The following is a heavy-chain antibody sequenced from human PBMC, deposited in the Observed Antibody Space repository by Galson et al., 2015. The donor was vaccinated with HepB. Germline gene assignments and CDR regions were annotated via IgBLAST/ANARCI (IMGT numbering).Heavy chain of an antibody. D-gene: IGHD3-10*01. CDR3: SRAKGRFGELCWDY. J-gene: IGHJ4*02. Sequence: SVKVSCKASGYTFTDYYIHWVRQAPGRGLEWMGWINPKTGGTNYAQRLQGRATLTRDTSISTTYMEVKRLRSDDTAVYYCSRAKGRFGELCWDYWGQGSLVTVSS. CDR2: INPKTGGT. V-gene: IGHV1-2*02. CDR1: GYTFTDYY.